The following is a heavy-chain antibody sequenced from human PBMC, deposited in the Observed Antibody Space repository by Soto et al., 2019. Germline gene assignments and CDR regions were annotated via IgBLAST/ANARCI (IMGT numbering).Heavy chain of an antibody. CDR3: AKDTAPGFYDANGHLDY. CDR1: GISFDDYA. J-gene: IGHJ4*02. Sequence: SLRLSFVVSGISFDDYAMHWVRQVPGKGLEWVSGINWDSGDIGYADSVKGRFTISRDNAKNSLYLQMNSLKTEDTALYYCAKDTAPGFYDANGHLDYWGQGTPVNVSS. CDR2: INWDSGDI. D-gene: IGHD2-8*01. V-gene: IGHV3-9*01.